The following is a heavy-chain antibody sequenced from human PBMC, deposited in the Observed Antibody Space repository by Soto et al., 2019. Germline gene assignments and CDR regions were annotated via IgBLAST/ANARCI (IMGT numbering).Heavy chain of an antibody. CDR3: ASAYCGGDCYSTNYWYFDL. CDR1: GGSISGDDYF. J-gene: IGHJ2*01. CDR2: IYYSGST. Sequence: SETLSLTCTVSGGSISGDDYFWSWIRQPPGKGLEWIGYIYYSGSTYYNPSLKSRVTISVDTSKNQFSLKLSSVTAADTAVYYCASAYCGGDCYSTNYWYFDLWGRGTLVTVSS. V-gene: IGHV4-30-4*01. D-gene: IGHD2-21*02.